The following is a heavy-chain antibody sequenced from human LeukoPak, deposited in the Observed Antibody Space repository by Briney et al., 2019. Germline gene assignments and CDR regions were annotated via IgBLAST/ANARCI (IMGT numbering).Heavy chain of an antibody. V-gene: IGHV3-7*01. CDR1: GFTFSSYW. D-gene: IGHD6-19*01. J-gene: IGHJ4*02. Sequence: PGGSLRLSCAASGFTFSSYWTSWVRQAPGKGLEWVANIKQDGSEKYYVDSVKGRFTISRDNAKNSLYLQMNSLRAEDTAVYYCARDSSSGWYDYFDYWGQGTLVTVSS. CDR3: ARDSSSGWYDYFDY. CDR2: IKQDGSEK.